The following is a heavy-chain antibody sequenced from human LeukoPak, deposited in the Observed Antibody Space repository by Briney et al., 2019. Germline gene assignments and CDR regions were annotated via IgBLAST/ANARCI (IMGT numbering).Heavy chain of an antibody. CDR1: GFTLSSYA. J-gene: IGHJ4*02. D-gene: IGHD6-13*01. Sequence: GGSLRLSCVVSGFTLSSYAMSWVRQAPGKGLEWGAATSSSDSGKYHADSVRGRFTISRDNSKNTLYLQMNSLRAEDTAVYYCARARHSSSQVIDYWGQGTLVTVSS. CDR3: ARARHSSSQVIDY. V-gene: IGHV3-23*01. CDR2: TSSSDSGK.